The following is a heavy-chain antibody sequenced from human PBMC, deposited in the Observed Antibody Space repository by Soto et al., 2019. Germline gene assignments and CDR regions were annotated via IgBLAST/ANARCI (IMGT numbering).Heavy chain of an antibody. CDR3: ARAAMVPRDYYFDY. CDR2: IDWDDDK. D-gene: IGHD5-18*01. Sequence: SVPTLVNPTQTLTLTCTFSGFSLSTSGMCVSWIRQPPGKALEWLALIDWDDDKYYSTSLKTRLTISKDTSKNQVVLTMTNMDPVDTATYYCARAAMVPRDYYFDYWGQGTLVTVS. J-gene: IGHJ4*02. CDR1: GFSLSTSGMC. V-gene: IGHV2-70*01.